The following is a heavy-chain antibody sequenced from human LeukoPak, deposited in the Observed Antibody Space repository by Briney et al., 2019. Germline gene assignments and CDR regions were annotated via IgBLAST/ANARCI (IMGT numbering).Heavy chain of an antibody. CDR1: GFTFSNYG. D-gene: IGHD5-12*01. CDR2: ISYDESDK. J-gene: IGHJ4*02. V-gene: IGHV3-30*03. CDR3: ARGGYSFDY. Sequence: GRSLRLSCAASGFTFSNYGMHWVRQAPGKGLEWVAVISYDESDKYYADSVKGRFTISRDNSKNTLYLQMNSLRPEDTAVYYCARGGYSFDYLGQGTLVTVSS.